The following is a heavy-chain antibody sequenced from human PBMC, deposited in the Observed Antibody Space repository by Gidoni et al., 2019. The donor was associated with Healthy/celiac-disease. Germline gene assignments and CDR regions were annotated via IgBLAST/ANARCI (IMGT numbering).Heavy chain of an antibody. Sequence: QVQLVQSGAEVKKPGSSVKVSCKASGGTFSSYAISWVRQAPGQGLEWMGWIIPIFGTANYAQKFQGRVTITADESTSTAYMELSSLRAEDTAVYYCARDDISGIAALRGYYYYYYMDVWGKGPRSPSP. CDR3: ARDDISGIAALRGYYYYYYMDV. J-gene: IGHJ6*03. V-gene: IGHV1-69*01. D-gene: IGHD6-6*01. CDR1: GGTFSSYA. CDR2: IIPIFGTA.